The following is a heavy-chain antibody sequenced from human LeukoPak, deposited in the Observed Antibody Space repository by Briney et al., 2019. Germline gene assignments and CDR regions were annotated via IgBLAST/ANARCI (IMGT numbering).Heavy chain of an antibody. D-gene: IGHD5-18*01. V-gene: IGHV3-23*01. Sequence: GGSLRLSCVASGFTFSSYAVSWFRXAPGKXLEWVSTVGRSGVDTYYADSVRGRFTISKDSSKNTLQMNSLSAEDTAIYYCAKHSGGVCGNSDSWGQGILVTVSS. CDR3: AKHSGGVCGNSDS. CDR1: GFTFSSYA. J-gene: IGHJ4*02. CDR2: VGRSGVDT.